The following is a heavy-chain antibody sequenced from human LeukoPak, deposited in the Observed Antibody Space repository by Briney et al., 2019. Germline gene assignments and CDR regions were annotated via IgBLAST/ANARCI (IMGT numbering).Heavy chain of an antibody. CDR2: INHSGCT. D-gene: IGHD3-22*01. J-gene: IGHJ5*02. Sequence: PSETLSLTCAVYGGSFSGYYRSWIRQPPGKGLEWIGEINHSGCTNYNPSLKSRVTISVDTSKNQFSLKLSSVTAADTAVYYCARGPYYYDSSGYYRAWGQGTLVTVSS. CDR1: GGSFSGYY. CDR3: ARGPYYYDSSGYYRA. V-gene: IGHV4-34*01.